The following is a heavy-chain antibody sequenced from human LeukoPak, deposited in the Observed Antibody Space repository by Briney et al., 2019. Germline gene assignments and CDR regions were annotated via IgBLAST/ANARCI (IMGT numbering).Heavy chain of an antibody. J-gene: IGHJ6*03. CDR2: IIPILGTA. D-gene: IGHD5-12*01. V-gene: IGHV1-69*10. CDR1: GGTFNSYG. CDR3: GRGARPPHYYYYMDV. Sequence: SVKVSCKASGGTFNSYGIIWVRQAPGQGLEWMGGIIPILGTANYAQKFQGRVMISADKSTSTAYMELSSLRSEDTAVYYCGRGARPPHYYYYMDVWGKGTTVTVSS.